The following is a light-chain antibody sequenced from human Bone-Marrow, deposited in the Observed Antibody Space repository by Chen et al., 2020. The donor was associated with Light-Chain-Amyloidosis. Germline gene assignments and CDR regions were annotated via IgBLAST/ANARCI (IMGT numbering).Light chain of an antibody. J-gene: IGKJ4*01. CDR3: QQRRNWPLT. V-gene: IGKV3-11*01. CDR2: DAS. Sequence: IVLTQSPATLSLSPGDRATLSCRASQSVRTYLAWYQQKPGQAPRLLIYDASNRASGVPDRFSGSASGTDFTLSISSLEPEDSAVYFCQQRRNWPLTFGGGTKLEIK. CDR1: QSVRTY.